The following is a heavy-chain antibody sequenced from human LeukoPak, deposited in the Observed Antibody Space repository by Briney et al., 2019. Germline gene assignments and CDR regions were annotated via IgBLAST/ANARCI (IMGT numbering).Heavy chain of an antibody. CDR2: IYSGGST. CDR1: GFTVSSNY. V-gene: IGHV3-53*01. J-gene: IGHJ4*02. CDR3: ARWGIYGSGSYYNVVYFGY. D-gene: IGHD3-10*01. Sequence: PGGSLRLSCAASGFTVSSNYMSWVRQPPGKGLEWVSIIYSGGSTYYADSVKGRFTISRDNSKNTLYLQMNSLRAEDTAVYYCARWGIYGSGSYYNVVYFGYWGQGTLVTVSS.